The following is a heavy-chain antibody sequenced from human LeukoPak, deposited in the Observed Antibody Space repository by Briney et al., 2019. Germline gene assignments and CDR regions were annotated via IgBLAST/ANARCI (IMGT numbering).Heavy chain of an antibody. D-gene: IGHD4-17*01. CDR1: GFTFSSYA. V-gene: IGHV3-23*01. Sequence: PGGSLRLSCAASGFTFSSYAMSWVRQAPGKGLEWVSGILDSGYSTYYAHSVKGRFTISRDNSKNTVYLQMNSLRAEDTAVYYCGRDPNGDYLGAFDFWGQGTIVSVSS. CDR2: ILDSGYST. J-gene: IGHJ3*01. CDR3: GRDPNGDYLGAFDF.